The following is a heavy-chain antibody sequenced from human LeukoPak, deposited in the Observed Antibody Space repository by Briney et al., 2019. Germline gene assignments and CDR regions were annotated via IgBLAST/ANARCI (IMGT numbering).Heavy chain of an antibody. J-gene: IGHJ4*02. CDR1: GFTFSSYD. D-gene: IGHD5-12*01. CDR2: IGTAGDT. V-gene: IGHV3-13*01. Sequence: GGSLRLSCAASGFTFSSYDMHWVRQATGKGLEWVSAIGTAGDTYYPGSVKGRFTISRENAKNSLYLQMNSLRAEDTAVYYCARGGGYDYVDYWGQGTLVTVSS. CDR3: ARGGGYDYVDY.